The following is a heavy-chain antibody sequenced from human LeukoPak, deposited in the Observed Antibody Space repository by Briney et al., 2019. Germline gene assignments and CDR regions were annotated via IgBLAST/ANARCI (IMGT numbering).Heavy chain of an antibody. V-gene: IGHV3-53*01. CDR1: GFTVSSNY. D-gene: IGHD6-19*01. CDR2: IYSGGNT. CDR3: ARDVVTVAGADY. J-gene: IGHJ4*02. Sequence: GGSLRLSCAASGFTVSSNYMSWVRQAPGKGLEWVSVIYSGGNTYYADSAKGRFTISRDNSKNTLYLQMNSLRAEDTAVYYCARDVVTVAGADYWGQGTLVTVSS.